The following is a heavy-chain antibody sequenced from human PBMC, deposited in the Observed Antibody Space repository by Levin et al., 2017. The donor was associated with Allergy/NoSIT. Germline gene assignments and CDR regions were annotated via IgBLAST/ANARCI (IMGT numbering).Heavy chain of an antibody. CDR2: ISYDGSNK. CDR1: GFTFSSYG. Sequence: GGSLRLSCAASGFTFSSYGMHWVRQAPGKGLEWVAVISYDGSNKYYADSVKGRFTISRDNSKNTLYLQMNSLRAEDTAVYYCARDKGDSSGWYLLDYWGQGTLVTVSS. V-gene: IGHV3-30*03. D-gene: IGHD6-19*01. J-gene: IGHJ4*02. CDR3: ARDKGDSSGWYLLDY.